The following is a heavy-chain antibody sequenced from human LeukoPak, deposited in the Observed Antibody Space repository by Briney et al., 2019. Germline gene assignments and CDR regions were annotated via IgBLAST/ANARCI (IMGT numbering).Heavy chain of an antibody. V-gene: IGHV3-21*01. D-gene: IGHD4-17*01. CDR2: ISSSSSYI. CDR1: GFTFSSYS. Sequence: GGSLRLSCAASGFTFSSYSMNWVRQAPGKGLEWVSSISSSSSYIYYADSVKGRFTISRDNAKNSLYLQMNSLRAEDTAVYYCARDDYGDYQFDYWGQGTLVTVSS. J-gene: IGHJ4*02. CDR3: ARDDYGDYQFDY.